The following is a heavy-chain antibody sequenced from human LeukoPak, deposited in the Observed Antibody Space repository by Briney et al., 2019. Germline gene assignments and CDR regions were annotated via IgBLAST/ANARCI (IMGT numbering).Heavy chain of an antibody. CDR3: ARPYYDSSGYYQTSYSAY. V-gene: IGHV4-39*01. CDR1: GGSISSSSYY. D-gene: IGHD3-22*01. Sequence: SETLSLTCTVSGGSISSSSYYWGWIRQPPGKGLEWIGSIYYSGSTYYNPSLKRRVTISVDTSKNQFSLNLSSVTAADTPVSYPARPYYDSSGYYQTSYSAYWGQGTLVTASS. J-gene: IGHJ4*02. CDR2: IYYSGST.